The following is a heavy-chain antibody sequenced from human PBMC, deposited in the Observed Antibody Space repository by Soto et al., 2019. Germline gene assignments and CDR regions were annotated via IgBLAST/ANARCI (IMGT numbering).Heavy chain of an antibody. V-gene: IGHV1-24*01. CDR3: ARGTTVETGSY. Sequence: ASVKVSCKVSGYTLTELSMHWVRQAPGKGLEWMGGFDPEDGETIYAQKFQGRVTMTRDTSTSTVYMELSSLRSEDTAVYYCARGTTVETGSYWGQGTLVTV. CDR2: FDPEDGET. J-gene: IGHJ4*02. CDR1: GYTLTELS. D-gene: IGHD4-17*01.